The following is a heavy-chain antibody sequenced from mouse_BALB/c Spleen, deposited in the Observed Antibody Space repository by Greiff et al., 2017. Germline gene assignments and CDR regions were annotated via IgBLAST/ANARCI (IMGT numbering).Heavy chain of an antibody. J-gene: IGHJ1*01. CDR3: TRRVVAPPYWDFDG. CDR1: GFTFSNYW. Sequence: EVQLEESGGGLVQPGGSVKLSCVASGFTFSNYWMNWVRQSPEQGLEWVAEIRLTSNNSATHYAESVKGRFTISRDDSKSSVYLQMNNLRAAATGIYYCTRRVVAPPYWDFDGWGAGTTVTVSA. V-gene: IGHV6-6*02. CDR2: IRLTSNNSAT. D-gene: IGHD1-1*01.